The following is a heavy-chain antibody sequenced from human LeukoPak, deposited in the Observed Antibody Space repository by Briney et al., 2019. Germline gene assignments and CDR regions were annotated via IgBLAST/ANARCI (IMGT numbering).Heavy chain of an antibody. D-gene: IGHD2-15*01. V-gene: IGHV4-30-4*01. CDR2: IYYSGNT. CDR3: ATSLLYCSGGSCYFGLDY. Sequence: SETLSLTCTVSGGSIRSGDYYWSWIRQPPGKGLEWIGYIYYSGNTYYNPSLKSRVTISVDTSKNQFSLKLSSVTAADTAVYYCATSLLYCSGGSCYFGLDYWGQGIPVTVSS. J-gene: IGHJ4*02. CDR1: GGSIRSGDYY.